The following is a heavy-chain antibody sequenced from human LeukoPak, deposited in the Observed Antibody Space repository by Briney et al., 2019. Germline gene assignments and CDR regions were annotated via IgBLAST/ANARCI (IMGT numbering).Heavy chain of an antibody. Sequence: SVKVSCKASGYTFTGYYMHWVRQAPGQGLEWMGGIIPIFGTANYAQKFQGRVTITADKSTSTAYMELSSLRSEDTAVYYCAREVSSGSYFDYWGQGTLVTVSS. D-gene: IGHD1-26*01. CDR2: IIPIFGTA. CDR1: GYTFTGYY. V-gene: IGHV1-69*06. J-gene: IGHJ4*02. CDR3: AREVSSGSYFDY.